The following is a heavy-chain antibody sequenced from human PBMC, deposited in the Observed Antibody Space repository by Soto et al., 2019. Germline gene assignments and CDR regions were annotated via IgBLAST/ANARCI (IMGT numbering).Heavy chain of an antibody. CDR1: GFTFSSYG. J-gene: IGHJ4*02. D-gene: IGHD2-2*01. V-gene: IGHV3-33*01. Sequence: PGGSLRLSCAASGFTFSSYGMHRVRQAPGKGLEWVAVIWYDGSNKYYADSVKGRFTISRDNSKNTLYLQMNSLRAEDTAVYYCARAWGYCSSTSCLYFDYWGQGTLVTISS. CDR2: IWYDGSNK. CDR3: ARAWGYCSSTSCLYFDY.